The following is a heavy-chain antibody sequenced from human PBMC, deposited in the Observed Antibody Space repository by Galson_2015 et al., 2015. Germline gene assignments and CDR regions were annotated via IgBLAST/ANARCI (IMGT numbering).Heavy chain of an antibody. Sequence: SLRLSCAPSTFTVSVSFVTWVRQAPGKGLEWVSVMYPSGTTHIEDSVKGRFSLSRDSSKNILYLHMSSLKAEDTAVYYCARDVLNKAFDIWGQGTMVTVSS. J-gene: IGHJ3*02. D-gene: IGHD2/OR15-2a*01. CDR2: MYPSGTT. CDR1: TFTVSVSF. CDR3: ARDVLNKAFDI. V-gene: IGHV3-66*03.